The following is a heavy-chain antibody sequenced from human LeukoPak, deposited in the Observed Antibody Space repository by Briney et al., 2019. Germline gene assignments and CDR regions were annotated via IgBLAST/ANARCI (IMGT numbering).Heavy chain of an antibody. Sequence: SETLSLTCSVSGFSISSGYYWAWIRQPPGKGLEWVASTHKSRTHNYSPSLRSRVTISVDTSKNQFSLKMSSVTAADTAVYYCARVRDGMLEHWGQGTLVTVSS. CDR3: ARVRDGMLEH. J-gene: IGHJ1*01. CDR1: GFSISSGYY. V-gene: IGHV4-38-2*02. CDR2: THKSRTH. D-gene: IGHD5-24*01.